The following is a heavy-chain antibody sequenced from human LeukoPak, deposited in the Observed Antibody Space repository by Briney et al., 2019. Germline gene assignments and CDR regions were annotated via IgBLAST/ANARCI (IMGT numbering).Heavy chain of an antibody. V-gene: IGHV4-61*01. CDR3: ATEMATILGRFEHIN. J-gene: IGHJ4*02. CDR2: IYYSGST. CDR1: GGSVSSDSYF. D-gene: IGHD5-24*01. Sequence: SETLSLTCSVSGGSVSSDSYFWNWVRQPPGKGLEWIGYIYYSGSTNYNPSLKSRVTISVDTSKNQFSLKLSSVTAADTAVYYCATEMATILGRFEHINWDQGTLVTVSS.